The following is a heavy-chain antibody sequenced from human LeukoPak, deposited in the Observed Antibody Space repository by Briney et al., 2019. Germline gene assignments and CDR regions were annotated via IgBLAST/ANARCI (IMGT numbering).Heavy chain of an antibody. J-gene: IGHJ3*01. CDR1: GFTFTSSA. D-gene: IGHD5-12*01. CDR3: PAAWLVATRDAFDV. V-gene: IGHV1-58*01. CDR2: IVVGSGNT. Sequence: SVKVSCKASGFTFTSSAVQWVRQARGQRLEWIGWIVVGSGNTNYAQKFQERVTITRDMSTSTAYMELSSLRSEDTAVYYCPAAWLVATRDAFDVWGQGTMVTVSS.